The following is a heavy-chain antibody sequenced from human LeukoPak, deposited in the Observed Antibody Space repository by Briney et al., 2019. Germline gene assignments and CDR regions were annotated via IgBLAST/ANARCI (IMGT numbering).Heavy chain of an antibody. Sequence: GGSLRLSCVGSGFIFSSYRMNWVRQAPGTGLEWISYISSSSTTIYYADSVKGRFTISRDDAKNSLYLQMNSLRAEDTAVYYCAREFGSWGQGTLVTVSS. CDR2: ISSSSTTI. J-gene: IGHJ4*02. V-gene: IGHV3-48*01. CDR1: GFIFSSYR. CDR3: AREFGS.